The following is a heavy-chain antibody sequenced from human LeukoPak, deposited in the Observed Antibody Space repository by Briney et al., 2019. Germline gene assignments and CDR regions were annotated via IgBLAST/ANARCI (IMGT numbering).Heavy chain of an antibody. CDR2: IIPIFGTA. Sequence: RASVKVSCKASGGTFSSYAISWVRQAPGQGLEWMGGIIPIFGTANYAQKFQGRVTITADESTSTAYMELSSLRSEDTAVYYCARDHSDMVRGVTLFDYWGQGTLVTVSS. J-gene: IGHJ4*02. CDR3: ARDHSDMVRGVTLFDY. V-gene: IGHV1-69*13. D-gene: IGHD3-10*01. CDR1: GGTFSSYA.